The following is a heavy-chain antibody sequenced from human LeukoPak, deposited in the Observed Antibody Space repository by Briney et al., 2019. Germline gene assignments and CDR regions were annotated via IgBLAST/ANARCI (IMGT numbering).Heavy chain of an antibody. Sequence: GGSLRLSCAASGFTFSSYSMNWVRQAPGEGLEWVSYISSSSSTIYYADSVKGRFTISRDNAKNSLYLQMNSLRAEDTAVYYCASSRIRFLEWFPFDYWGQGTLVTVSS. D-gene: IGHD3-3*01. J-gene: IGHJ4*02. CDR2: ISSSSSTI. CDR1: GFTFSSYS. V-gene: IGHV3-48*04. CDR3: ASSRIRFLEWFPFDY.